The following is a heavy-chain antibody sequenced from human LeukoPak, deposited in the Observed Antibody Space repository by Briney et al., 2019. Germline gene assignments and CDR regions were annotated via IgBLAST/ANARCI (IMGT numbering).Heavy chain of an antibody. CDR3: ARTNQISETAFDI. D-gene: IGHD1-14*01. CDR2: ILSSGST. Sequence: KASETLSLTCTVSSGSINNYYWSWIRQTPGKGLEWIGYILSSGSTNYNPSVKSRVTISVDTSKNQFSLKLSSVTAADTAVYYCARTNQISETAFDIWGQGSVVIVTT. J-gene: IGHJ3*02. V-gene: IGHV4-59*01. CDR1: SGSINNYY.